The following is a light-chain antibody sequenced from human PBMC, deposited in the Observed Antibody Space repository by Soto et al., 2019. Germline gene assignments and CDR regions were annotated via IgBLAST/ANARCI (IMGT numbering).Light chain of an antibody. CDR1: QSISNL. CDR2: DAS. V-gene: IGKV1-5*01. CDR3: QQYNSFSYT. J-gene: IGKJ2*01. Sequence: DIQMTQSPSSLSASVGDRVAITCRASQSISNLLAWYQQKPGKAPKLLIYDASSLESGVPSRFSGSGSGTEFTLTISSLQPDDFATYHCQQYNSFSYTFDQGTKLEIK.